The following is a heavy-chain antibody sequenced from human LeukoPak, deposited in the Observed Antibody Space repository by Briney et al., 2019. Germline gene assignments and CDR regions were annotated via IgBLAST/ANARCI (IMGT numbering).Heavy chain of an antibody. CDR3: ARVEDGYNGFDY. V-gene: IGHV1-69*04. CDR2: IIPILGIA. D-gene: IGHD5-24*01. CDR1: GGTFSSYA. Sequence: ASVKVSCKASGGTFSSYAISWVRQAPGQGLEWMGRIIPILGIANYAQKFQGRVTITADKSTSTAYMELSSLRSEDTAVYYCARVEDGYNGFDYWGQGTLVTVSS. J-gene: IGHJ4*02.